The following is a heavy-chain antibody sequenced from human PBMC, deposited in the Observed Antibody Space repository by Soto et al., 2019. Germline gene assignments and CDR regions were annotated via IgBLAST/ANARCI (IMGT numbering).Heavy chain of an antibody. J-gene: IGHJ6*03. CDR2: ISSSSSTI. V-gene: IGHV3-48*01. Sequence: GGSLRLSCAASGFTFSSYSMNWVRQAPGKGLEWVSYISSSSSTIYYADSVKGRFTISRDNAKNSLYLQMNSLRAEDTAVYYCAREGLWYNWNYAAYYYYMDVWGKGTTVTVSS. CDR3: AREGLWYNWNYAAYYYYMDV. CDR1: GFTFSSYS. D-gene: IGHD1-7*01.